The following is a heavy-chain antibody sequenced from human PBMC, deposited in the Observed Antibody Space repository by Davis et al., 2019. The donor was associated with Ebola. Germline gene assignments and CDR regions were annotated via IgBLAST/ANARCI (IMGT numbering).Heavy chain of an antibody. CDR1: GFVFRNYV. Sequence: GESLKISCAASGFVFRNYVMSWVRQAPGKGLEWVSTLGTSADTYYADSVKGRFTISRDNSKNTLYLQMNSLRVEDTALYYCARAPLFGPRPLFWYFDLWGRGTLVTVSS. D-gene: IGHD1-14*01. V-gene: IGHV3-23*01. J-gene: IGHJ2*01. CDR3: ARAPLFGPRPLFWYFDL. CDR2: LGTSADT.